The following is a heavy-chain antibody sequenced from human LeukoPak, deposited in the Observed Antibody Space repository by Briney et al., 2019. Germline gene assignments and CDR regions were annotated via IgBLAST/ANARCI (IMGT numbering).Heavy chain of an antibody. CDR2: IIPIFGTA. J-gene: IGHJ3*02. D-gene: IGHD5-12*01. Sequence: SVKVSCKASGGTFSSYAISWVRQAPGQGLEWMGGIIPIFGTANYAQKFQGRVTITTDESTSTAYMELSSLRSEDTAVYYCARDRTNGYSGYDPSGDAFDIWGQGTMVTVSS. V-gene: IGHV1-69*05. CDR1: GGTFSSYA. CDR3: ARDRTNGYSGYDPSGDAFDI.